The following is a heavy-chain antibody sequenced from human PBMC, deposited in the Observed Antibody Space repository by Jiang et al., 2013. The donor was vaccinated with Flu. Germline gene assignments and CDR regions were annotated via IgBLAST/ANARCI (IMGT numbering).Heavy chain of an antibody. V-gene: IGHV4-4*07. CDR3: ARDEHYDFWSGYSLRQTEHNWFDP. CDR2: IYTSGST. D-gene: IGHD3-3*01. CDR1: GGSISSYY. J-gene: IGHJ5*02. Sequence: GLVKPSETLSLTCTVSGGSISSYYWSWIRQPAGKGLEWIGRIYTSGSTNYNPSLKSRVTMSVDTSKNQFSLKLSSVTAADTAVYYCARDEHYDFWSGYSLRQTEHNWFDPWGQGTLVTVSS.